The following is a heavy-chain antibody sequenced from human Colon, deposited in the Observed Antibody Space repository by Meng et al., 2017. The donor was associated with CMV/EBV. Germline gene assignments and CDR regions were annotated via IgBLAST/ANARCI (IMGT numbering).Heavy chain of an antibody. CDR2: IYWNDDK. V-gene: IGHV2-5*01. J-gene: IGHJ4*02. CDR3: AHRRGFLEWLTY. Sequence: TFSGFSISTSGVGVGWIRQPPGKALEWLALIYWNDDKRYSPSLKSRLTITKDTSKNQVVLTMTNMDPVDTATYYCAHRRGFLEWLTYWGQGTLVTVSS. D-gene: IGHD3-3*01. CDR1: GFSISTSGVG.